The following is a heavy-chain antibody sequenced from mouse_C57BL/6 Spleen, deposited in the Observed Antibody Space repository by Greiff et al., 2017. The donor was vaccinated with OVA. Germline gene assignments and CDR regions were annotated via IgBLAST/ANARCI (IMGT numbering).Heavy chain of an antibody. CDR1: GFTFSSYA. Sequence: EVKLVESGAGLVKPGGSLKLSCAASGFTFSSYAMSWVRQTPEKRLEWVAYISSGGDYIYYADTVKGRFTISRDNARNTLYLQMSSLKAEDTAMYYCAAQGTGYAMEYWGQGTSVTVSS. CDR3: AAQGTGYAMEY. D-gene: IGHD3-2*02. V-gene: IGHV5S21*01. CDR2: ISSGGDYI. J-gene: IGHJ4*01.